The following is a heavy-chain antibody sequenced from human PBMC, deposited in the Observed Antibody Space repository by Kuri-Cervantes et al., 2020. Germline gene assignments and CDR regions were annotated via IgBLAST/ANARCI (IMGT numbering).Heavy chain of an antibody. Sequence: GGSLRLSCAASGFTFSSYAMHWVRQAPGKGLEWVTVISYEGSSKYYADSVKGRFTISRDNSKNTLYLQMSSLRAEDTAVYYCVRDGSMPSSWGQGTLVTVSS. J-gene: IGHJ4*02. CDR2: ISYEGSSK. CDR3: VRDGSMPSS. CDR1: GFTFSSYA. D-gene: IGHD1-26*01. V-gene: IGHV3-30-3*01.